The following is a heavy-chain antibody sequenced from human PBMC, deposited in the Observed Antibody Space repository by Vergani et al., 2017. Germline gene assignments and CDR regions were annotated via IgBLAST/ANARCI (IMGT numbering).Heavy chain of an antibody. V-gene: IGHV2-70*12. CDR3: AHRPGYCSGGSCYSGTYYFDY. Sequence: QVTLTESGPALVTPTQTLTLTCPFSGFSLDTGRMCVTWIRQPPGKALEWLARIDWDDEEHYNTSLKTRLAISKDTSKNQVVLTMTNMDPVDTATYYCAHRPGYCSGGSCYSGTYYFDYWGQGTLVTVSS. CDR1: GFSLDTGRMC. CDR2: IDWDDEE. J-gene: IGHJ4*02. D-gene: IGHD2-15*01.